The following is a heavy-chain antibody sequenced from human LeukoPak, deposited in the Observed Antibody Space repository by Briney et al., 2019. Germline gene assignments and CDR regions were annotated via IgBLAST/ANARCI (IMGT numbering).Heavy chain of an antibody. D-gene: IGHD4/OR15-4a*01. V-gene: IGHV5-51*01. Sequence: GESLKISCKGSGYSFTSYWIGWVRQMPGKGLEWMGIIYRGDSDTRYSPSFRGQITISADKSISTAYLQWSSLKASDTAMYYCARLSSMTMVVHWGQGTLVTVSS. CDR1: GYSFTSYW. CDR3: ARLSSMTMVVH. J-gene: IGHJ4*02. CDR2: IYRGDSDT.